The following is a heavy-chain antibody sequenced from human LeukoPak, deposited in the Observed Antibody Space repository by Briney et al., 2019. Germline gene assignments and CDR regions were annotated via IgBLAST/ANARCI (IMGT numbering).Heavy chain of an antibody. CDR2: ISGTGGST. D-gene: IGHD6-13*01. V-gene: IGHV3-23*01. Sequence: GGSLRLSCAASGFTFSSYAMSWVRQAPGKGLEWVSAISGTGGSTYYADSVKGRFTISRDNSKNTLYLQMNSLRAEDTALYYCAKGMYSSSSYFDYWGQGTLVTVSS. J-gene: IGHJ4*02. CDR1: GFTFSSYA. CDR3: AKGMYSSSSYFDY.